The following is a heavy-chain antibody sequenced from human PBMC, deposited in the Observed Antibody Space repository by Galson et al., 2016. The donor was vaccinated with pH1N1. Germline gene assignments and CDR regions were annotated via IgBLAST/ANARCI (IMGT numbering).Heavy chain of an antibody. V-gene: IGHV6-1*01. Sequence: CAISGDSVSSHTSAWTWLRQSPSRGLEWLGRTYYRARWYSNYGVSVAGRISITPDTAKNQSSLQLKSVNPEDTAVYFCARWDHSASYIDVWGQGTLVTVSS. J-gene: IGHJ4*02. CDR1: GDSVSSHTSA. CDR3: ARWDHSASYIDV. D-gene: IGHD3-10*01. CDR2: TYYRARWYS.